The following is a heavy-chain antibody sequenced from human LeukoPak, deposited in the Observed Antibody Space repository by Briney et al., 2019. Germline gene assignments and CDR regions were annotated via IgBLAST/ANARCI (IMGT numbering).Heavy chain of an antibody. CDR1: AFTFSRDS. CDR3: ARDLMYSSGWYN. CDR2: ISSSSSYI. Sequence: GGSLTLSCAASAFTFSRDSMNWVSQAPGKGLEWVSSISSSSSYIYYADSVKGRFTISRDNAKNSLYLQMNSLRAEDTAVYYCARDLMYSSGWYNWGQGTLVTVSS. V-gene: IGHV3-21*01. J-gene: IGHJ4*02. D-gene: IGHD6-19*01.